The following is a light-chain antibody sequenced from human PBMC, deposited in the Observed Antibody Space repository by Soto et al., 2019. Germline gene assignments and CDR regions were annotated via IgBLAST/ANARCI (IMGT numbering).Light chain of an antibody. V-gene: IGKV1-39*01. CDR1: QSINSH. CDR3: QQSYRTPRT. CDR2: AAS. Sequence: DIPMTQSPSSLSASVGDRVTITCRASQSINSHLNWYQQKPGKAPNLLIYAASSLQSGVPSRFSGSGSGTDFTLTISSLQPEDFATYYCQQSYRTPRTFGQGTKVEFK. J-gene: IGKJ1*01.